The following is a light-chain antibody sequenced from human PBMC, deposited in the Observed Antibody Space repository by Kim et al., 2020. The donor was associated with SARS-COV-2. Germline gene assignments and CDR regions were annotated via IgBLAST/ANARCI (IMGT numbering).Light chain of an antibody. Sequence: AAVVDNVTITCRPTHDIRNYLGWYQQNPGRAPPRLIYGESTLQSPVPSRFSGSGSGTEFTLTISSVQPEDFVTYYCLQHSTYPCTFGQGTRLEIK. CDR3: LQHSTYPCT. CDR2: GES. J-gene: IGKJ5*01. V-gene: IGKV1-17*01. CDR1: HDIRNY.